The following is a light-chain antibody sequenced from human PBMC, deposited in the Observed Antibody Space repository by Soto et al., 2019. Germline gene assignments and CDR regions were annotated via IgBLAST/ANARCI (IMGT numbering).Light chain of an antibody. CDR1: QFISTY. J-gene: IGKJ5*01. CDR3: QHFKSFPIT. CDR2: TTS. V-gene: IGKV1-39*01. Sequence: DIQMTQSPSSLSASVGDRVTITCRPSQFISTYLNWYQQKPGKAPNLLIYTTSSLHSGVPSRFSGSGSGTDFTLTISSLQPEDFATYYCQHFKSFPITFGQGTRLEIK.